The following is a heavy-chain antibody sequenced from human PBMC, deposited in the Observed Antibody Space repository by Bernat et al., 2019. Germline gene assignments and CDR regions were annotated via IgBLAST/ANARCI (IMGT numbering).Heavy chain of an antibody. V-gene: IGHV3-33*01. J-gene: IGHJ5*02. Sequence: QVQLVESGGGVVQPGRSLRLSCAASGFTFSSYGMHWVRQAPGKGLEWVAVIWYDGSNKYYADSVKGRFTISRDNSKNTLYLQMNSLRAEDTAVYYCARGAYGDYVGWFDPWGQGTLVTVSS. CDR1: GFTFSSYG. CDR2: IWYDGSNK. CDR3: ARGAYGDYVGWFDP. D-gene: IGHD4-17*01.